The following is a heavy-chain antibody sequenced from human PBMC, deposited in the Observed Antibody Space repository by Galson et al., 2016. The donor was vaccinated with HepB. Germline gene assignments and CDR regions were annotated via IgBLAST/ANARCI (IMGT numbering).Heavy chain of an antibody. J-gene: IGHJ6*02. CDR3: AKYLERPTPYYYYYGMDV. CDR2: ISGSGGST. Sequence: SLRLSCAASGFTFSIYAMNWVRQVPGKGLEWVSAISGSGGSTYYADSVKGRFTISRDHSKNTLYLQMNSLRAEDTAVYYCAKYLERPTPYYYYYGMDVWGQGTTVTVSS. V-gene: IGHV3-23*01. D-gene: IGHD1-1*01. CDR1: GFTFSIYA.